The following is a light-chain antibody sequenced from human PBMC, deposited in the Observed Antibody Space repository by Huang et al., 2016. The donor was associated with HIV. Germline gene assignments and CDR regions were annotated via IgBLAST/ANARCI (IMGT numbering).Light chain of an antibody. J-gene: IGKJ3*01. V-gene: IGKV1-33*01. Sequence: DIQMTQSPSSLSASIGDRVTITCRASRHIYSYLNWYQHRPGNAPKLLIYDAANLEVGVPSRFSRSGAGRNFTLIISSLQPEDFATYYCQQYDSLPRTFGPGTKV. CDR2: DAA. CDR1: RHIYSY. CDR3: QQYDSLPRT.